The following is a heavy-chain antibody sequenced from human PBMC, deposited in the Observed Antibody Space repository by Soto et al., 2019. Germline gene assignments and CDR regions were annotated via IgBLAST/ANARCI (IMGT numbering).Heavy chain of an antibody. J-gene: IGHJ5*02. CDR3: ARVGGINWFDP. CDR1: GGSISSGGYY. V-gene: IGHV4-31*02. CDR2: IYYSGST. D-gene: IGHD3-16*01. Sequence: LCGGSISSGGYYWRWIRQHPGKGLEWIGYIYYSGSTYYNPSLKSRVTISVDTSKNQFSLKLSSVTAADTAVYYCARVGGINWFDPWGQGTLVTVSS.